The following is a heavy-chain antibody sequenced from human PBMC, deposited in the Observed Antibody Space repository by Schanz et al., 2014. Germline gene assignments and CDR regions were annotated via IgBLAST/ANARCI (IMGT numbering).Heavy chain of an antibody. J-gene: IGHJ3*02. D-gene: IGHD3-10*01. CDR2: ISGDHRNT. CDR3: AKGRFGELSAFDI. CDR1: GFTFSSYD. Sequence: VQLVESGGGVVQPGRSLRLSCVASGFTFSSYDVFWVRQAPGKGLEWVSSISGDHRNTFYADSVKGRFTISRDNSKNTLYLQMNSLRAEDTAVYYCAKGRFGELSAFDIWGQGTMVTVSS. V-gene: IGHV3-23*04.